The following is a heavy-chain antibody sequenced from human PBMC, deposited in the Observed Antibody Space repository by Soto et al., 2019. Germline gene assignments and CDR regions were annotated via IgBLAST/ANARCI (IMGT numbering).Heavy chain of an antibody. J-gene: IGHJ4*02. CDR1: GFTFRTYW. V-gene: IGHV3-7*03. CDR3: AGDKPYGNSHDF. Sequence: EVQLVESGGGLVQPGGSLRLSCAASGFTFRTYWMSWVRQAPGKGLEWVANINQDGSERNYVDSAKGRFTISRDNAKNSLYLQVNSLRADDPAVYYCAGDKPYGNSHDFWGQGTLVNVSS. D-gene: IGHD4-17*01. CDR2: INQDGSER.